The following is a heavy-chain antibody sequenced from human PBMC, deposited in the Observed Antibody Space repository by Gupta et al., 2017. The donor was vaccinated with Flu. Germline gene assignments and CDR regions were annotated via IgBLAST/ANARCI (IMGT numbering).Heavy chain of an antibody. CDR3: AKSLYCSGGACYSPADH. CDR2: IWYDEKYK. J-gene: IGHJ4*02. D-gene: IGHD2-15*01. V-gene: IGHV3-33*03. Sequence: QVPLVESGGGVVQPGGSLRLSCAASGFTFSSYGMNWGRQAPGKGLEWVAVIWYDEKYKYYADSVKGRFTISRDNSKDTVYLQMNSLRAEDTAVYYCAKSLYCSGGACYSPADHWGQGTLVTVSS. CDR1: GFTFSSYG.